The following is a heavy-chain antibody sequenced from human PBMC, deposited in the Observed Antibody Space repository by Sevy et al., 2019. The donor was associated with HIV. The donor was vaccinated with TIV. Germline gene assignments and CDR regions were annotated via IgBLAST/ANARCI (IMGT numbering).Heavy chain of an antibody. CDR1: AYTLSGYF. D-gene: IGHD1-26*01. J-gene: IGHJ4*02. CDR2: MNSHTGGA. V-gene: IGHV1-2*02. Sequence: ASVKVSCKTSAYTLSGYFLHWVRQAPGQGLEWMGWMNSHTGGARYAQRFQGRVTMTRDSSIKTAYMDLTMLRSDDTGVYFCAIQRCSSGPLVTDYWGQGTLVPVSS. CDR3: AIQRCSSGPLVTDY.